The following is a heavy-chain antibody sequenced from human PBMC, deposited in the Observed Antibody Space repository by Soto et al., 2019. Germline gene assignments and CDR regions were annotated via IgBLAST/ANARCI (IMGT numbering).Heavy chain of an antibody. V-gene: IGHV3-23*01. Sequence: GGSLRLSCAVSGFSFSTSGMSWVRQAPGKGLEWVSGISAGGDSADYADSVKGQFTISRDNSKNTLYLQMNSLGAEDTAMYYCADSGGYYPRAYYFDYWGQGALVTVSS. CDR3: ADSGGYYPRAYYFDY. J-gene: IGHJ4*02. CDR2: ISAGGDSA. CDR1: GFSFSTSG. D-gene: IGHD1-26*01.